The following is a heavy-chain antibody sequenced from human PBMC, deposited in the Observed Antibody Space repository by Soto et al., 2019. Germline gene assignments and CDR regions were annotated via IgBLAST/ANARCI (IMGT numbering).Heavy chain of an antibody. Sequence: SETLSLTCTVSGGSISFSNYHWTWIRQSPGKGPEWIGSGTTYYNPSLRSRVTISVDTSQNQFSLKMHSVTAADTAVYYCATYGGDTGRFDYWGQGILVTVSS. V-gene: IGHV4-39*01. CDR1: GGSISFSNYH. J-gene: IGHJ4*02. CDR2: SGTT. D-gene: IGHD4-17*01. CDR3: ATYGGDTGRFDY.